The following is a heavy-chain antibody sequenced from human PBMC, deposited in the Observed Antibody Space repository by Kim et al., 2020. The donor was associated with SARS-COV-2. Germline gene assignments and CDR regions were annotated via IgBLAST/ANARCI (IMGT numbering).Heavy chain of an antibody. CDR2: INPANGNT. CDR1: GYSFTNYA. CDR3: ARVLSAYHRSYAFDV. Sequence: ASVKVSCKASGYSFTNYALHWVRQAPGQRLEWVAWINPANGNTKYSERFQRRVTITRDTSPTTAFLVVSGLTSEDTAMYFCARVLSAYHRSYAFDVWGQGTMVTVS. V-gene: IGHV1-3*01. D-gene: IGHD3-3*01. J-gene: IGHJ3*01.